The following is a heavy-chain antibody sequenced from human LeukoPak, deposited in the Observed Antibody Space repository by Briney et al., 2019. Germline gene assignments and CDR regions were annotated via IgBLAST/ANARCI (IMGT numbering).Heavy chain of an antibody. CDR3: AREPAGSGGYDY. CDR2: IYANSGGT. V-gene: IGHV1-2*02. D-gene: IGHD3-10*01. CDR1: GNTFTGYY. Sequence: ASVKVSCKASGNTFTGYYMHWVRQAPGQGLEWMGWIYANSGGTNHAQRFQGRVTLTWDTSIYTAYMELSRLTSDDTAVYYCAREPAGSGGYDYWGQGTLVTVSS. J-gene: IGHJ4*02.